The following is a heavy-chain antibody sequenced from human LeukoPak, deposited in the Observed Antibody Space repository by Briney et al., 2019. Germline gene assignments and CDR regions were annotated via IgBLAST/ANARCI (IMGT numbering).Heavy chain of an antibody. CDR2: INHSGST. D-gene: IGHD2-2*01. CDR3: ASGSPGRYCSSTSCPEGSFDY. V-gene: IGHV4-34*01. CDR1: GGSFSGYY. Sequence: SEALSLTCAVYGGSFSGYYWSWIRQPPGKGLEWIGEINHSGSTNYNPSLKSRVTISVDASKNQFSLKLSSVTAADTAVYYCASGSPGRYCSSTSCPEGSFDYWGQGTLVTVSS. J-gene: IGHJ4*02.